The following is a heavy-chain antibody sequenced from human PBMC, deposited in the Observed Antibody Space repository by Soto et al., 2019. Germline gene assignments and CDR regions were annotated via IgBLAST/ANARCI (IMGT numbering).Heavy chain of an antibody. Sequence: SETLSLTCTVSGASMNSYHWSWIRQPAGKGLEWIGHIHSSGSTNYNPSLKSRVTMSVDTSKNQFSLRLMSLKALDTAMYYCARSGIAARPSSWFDPWGQGTLVTVSS. V-gene: IGHV4-4*07. D-gene: IGHD6-6*01. CDR3: ARSGIAARPSSWFDP. CDR1: GASMNSYH. CDR2: IHSSGST. J-gene: IGHJ5*02.